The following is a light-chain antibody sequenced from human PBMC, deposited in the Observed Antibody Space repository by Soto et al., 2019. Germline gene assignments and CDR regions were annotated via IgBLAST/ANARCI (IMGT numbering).Light chain of an antibody. Sequence: DIQRTQSPATLSASVGDRVTITCRASQSIGSWLAWYQQKPGKAPKLLIYKTSILESGVPSRFSGSGSGTEFTLTISSLQPDDFVTYYCQEYDDYLLTFGQGTKVAIK. CDR1: QSIGSW. CDR3: QEYDDYLLT. CDR2: KTS. J-gene: IGKJ2*01. V-gene: IGKV1-5*03.